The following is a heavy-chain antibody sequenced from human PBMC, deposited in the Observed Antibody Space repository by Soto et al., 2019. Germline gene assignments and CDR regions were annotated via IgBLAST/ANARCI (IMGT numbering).Heavy chain of an antibody. V-gene: IGHV4-4*02. J-gene: IGHJ5*02. CDR1: CGSIISSNW. CDR3: ASRITMVRGVRGDWFDP. CDR2: IYHSGST. Sequence: PSETLSLTCAFSCGSIISSNWWSWVRQPPGKGLEWIGEIYHSGSTNYNPSLKSRVTISVDKSKNQFSLKLSSVTAADTAVYYCASRITMVRGVRGDWFDPWGQGTLVTVSS. D-gene: IGHD3-10*01.